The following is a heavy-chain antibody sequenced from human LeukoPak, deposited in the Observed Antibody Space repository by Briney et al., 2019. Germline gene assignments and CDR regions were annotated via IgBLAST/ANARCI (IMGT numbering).Heavy chain of an antibody. CDR1: GYTFTGYY. CDR3: ARTSAKSHYYYYGMDV. V-gene: IGHV1-2*02. J-gene: IGHJ6*02. D-gene: IGHD4/OR15-4a*01. Sequence: ASVKVSCKASGYTFTGYYMHWVRQAPGQGLDWMGWINPNRGGTNYAQKFQGRVTMTRDTSISTAYMELSRLRSDGTAVYYCARTSAKSHYYYYGMDVWGQGTTVTVSS. CDR2: INPNRGGT.